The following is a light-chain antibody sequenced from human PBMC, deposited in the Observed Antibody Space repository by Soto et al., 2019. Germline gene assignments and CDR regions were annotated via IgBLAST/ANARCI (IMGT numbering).Light chain of an antibody. CDR1: QTVSRY. V-gene: IGKV1-39*01. J-gene: IGKJ1*01. CDR2: AAS. CDR3: QQTYSNLWT. Sequence: DIQLTQSPSSLSASLGDTVTITWRASQTVSRYLNWYQQKSGTAPKLLIYAASTLHTGVPSRFSGRGSGTDFTLTINNLQREDFADYFCQQTYSNLWTFGQGTKVDIK.